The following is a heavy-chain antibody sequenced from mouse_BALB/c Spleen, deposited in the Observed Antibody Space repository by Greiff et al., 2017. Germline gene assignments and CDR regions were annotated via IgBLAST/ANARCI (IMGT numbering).Heavy chain of an antibody. V-gene: IGHV1-69*02. D-gene: IGHD2-1*01. CDR1: GYTFTSYW. CDR2: IYPSDSYT. CDR3: YGNYGAD. Sequence: VQLQQSGAELVRPGASVKLSCKASGYTFTSYWINWVKQRPGQGLEWIGNIYPSDSYTNYNQKFKDKATLTVDKSSSTAYMQLSSPTSEDSAVYYCYGNYGADWGQGTLVTVSA. J-gene: IGHJ3*01.